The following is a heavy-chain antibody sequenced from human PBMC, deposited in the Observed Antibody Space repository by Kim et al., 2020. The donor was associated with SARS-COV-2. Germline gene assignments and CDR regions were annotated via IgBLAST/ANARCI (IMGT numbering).Heavy chain of an antibody. D-gene: IGHD3-9*01. CDR3: AKARYYDILTGSPVFDY. J-gene: IGHJ4*02. V-gene: IGHV3-9*01. Sequence: VKGRFTISRDNAKNSLYLQMNSLRAEDTALYYCAKARYYDILTGSPVFDYWGQGTLVTVSS.